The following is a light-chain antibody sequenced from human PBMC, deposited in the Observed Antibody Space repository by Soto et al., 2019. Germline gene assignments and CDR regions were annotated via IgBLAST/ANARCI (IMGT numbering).Light chain of an antibody. CDR1: QSVSSSY. V-gene: IGKV3-20*01. J-gene: IGKJ4*01. CDR3: QQYGSSPLT. Sequence: ELVLTQSPGTLSLSPAYRATLSCRASQSVSSSYLAWYQQKPGQAPRLLIYGASSRATGIPDRFSGSWSVTVFTLTISRLEPEDFAVYYCQQYGSSPLTFGGGTKVEIK. CDR2: GAS.